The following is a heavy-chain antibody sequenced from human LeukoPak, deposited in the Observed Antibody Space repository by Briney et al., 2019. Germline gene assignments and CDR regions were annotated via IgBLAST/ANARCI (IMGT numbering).Heavy chain of an antibody. J-gene: IGHJ2*01. CDR1: GFTISSYS. CDR3: ARERTDCCYFDL. Sequence: SGGSLRLSCVASGFTISSYSMNWVRQAPGKGLEWVSYISSSSSSIYYTDSVKGRFAISRDNAKNSLYLQMDSLRVEDTAVYYCARERTDCCYFDLWGRGTLVTVSS. CDR2: ISSSSSSI. V-gene: IGHV3-48*01. D-gene: IGHD2-21*02.